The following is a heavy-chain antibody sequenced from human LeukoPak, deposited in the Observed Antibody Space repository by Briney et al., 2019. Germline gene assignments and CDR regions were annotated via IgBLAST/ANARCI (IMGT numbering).Heavy chain of an antibody. V-gene: IGHV3-23*01. J-gene: IGHJ4*02. D-gene: IGHD6-19*01. CDR3: ANLIAVAGYSDY. Sequence: GGSLRLSCAASGFTFSSYAMSWVRQAPGKGLEWVSAIGGSGGSTYYADSVKGRFTISRDNSKNTLYLQMNSLRAEDTAVYYCANLIAVAGYSDYWGQGTMVTVSS. CDR1: GFTFSSYA. CDR2: IGGSGGST.